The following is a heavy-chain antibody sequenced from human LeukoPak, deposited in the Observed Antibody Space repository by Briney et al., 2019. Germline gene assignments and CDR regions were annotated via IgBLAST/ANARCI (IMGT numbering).Heavy chain of an antibody. CDR2: IGSSSLII. D-gene: IGHD2-15*01. J-gene: IGHJ3*01. CDR3: ARGISAVVPRAFDL. V-gene: IGHV3-48*04. CDR1: GFTFNNYS. Sequence: GGSLRLSCAASGFTFNNYSVNWVRQAPGKGLEWVSYIGSSSLIIYYADSVKGRFTISRDNAKNSLFLQMNSLGVEDTAVYYCARGISAVVPRAFDLWGQGTMVTVSS.